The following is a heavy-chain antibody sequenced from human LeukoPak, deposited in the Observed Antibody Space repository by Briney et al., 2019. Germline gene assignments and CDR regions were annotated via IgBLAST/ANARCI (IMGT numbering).Heavy chain of an antibody. Sequence: ASVKVSCKASGYTFTSYYMHWVRQAPGQGLEWMGIISPSGGSTSYAQKFQGRVTMTRDTSTSTVYMELSSLRSEDTAVYYCARGAHGHDSSGYYYGYWGQGTLVTVSS. V-gene: IGHV1-46*01. D-gene: IGHD3-22*01. CDR3: ARGAHGHDSSGYYYGY. J-gene: IGHJ4*02. CDR2: ISPSGGST. CDR1: GYTFTSYY.